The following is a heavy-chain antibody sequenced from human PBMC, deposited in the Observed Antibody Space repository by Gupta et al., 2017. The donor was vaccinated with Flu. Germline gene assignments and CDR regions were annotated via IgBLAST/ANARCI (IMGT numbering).Heavy chain of an antibody. D-gene: IGHD3-10*01. Sequence: QVQLVQSGAEVKKPGSSVMVSCKASGGIFSSYAISWVRQAPGQGLEWMGGIIPIFGTTNYAQKFQGRVTITADKSTTTASMELSSLRSDDTAVYYCARNSYGSGSYWSDAFDLWGQGTLVTGSS. J-gene: IGHJ3*01. CDR1: GGIFSSYA. CDR2: IIPIFGTT. CDR3: ARNSYGSGSYWSDAFDL. V-gene: IGHV1-69*06.